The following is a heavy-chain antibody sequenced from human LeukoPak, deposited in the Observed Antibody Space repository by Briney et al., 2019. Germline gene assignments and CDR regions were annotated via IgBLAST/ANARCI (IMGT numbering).Heavy chain of an antibody. D-gene: IGHD6-13*01. J-gene: IGHJ4*02. Sequence: ASVKVSCEASGYTFTSYGISWVRQAPGQGLEWMGWISAYNGNTNYAQKFQGRVTMTRDTSISTAYMELSRLRSDDTAVYYCARDPGSSWHYYFDYWGQGTLVTVSS. CDR3: ARDPGSSWHYYFDY. CDR2: ISAYNGNT. CDR1: GYTFTSYG. V-gene: IGHV1-18*01.